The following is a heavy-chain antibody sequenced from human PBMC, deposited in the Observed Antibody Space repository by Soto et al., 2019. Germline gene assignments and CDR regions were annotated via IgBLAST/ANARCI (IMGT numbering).Heavy chain of an antibody. CDR2: VYYTGST. CDR1: GGSMSGYY. Sequence: SETLSLTCRVAGGSMSGYYWSWVRLAPGKGLEWIGYVYYTGSTNYNPSLQSRVSISVDTSNKHFSLSLSLVTAADTAVYFCARSIAVPSGHIDHWGQGIRVTVPQ. J-gene: IGHJ4*02. V-gene: IGHV4-59*01. CDR3: ARSIAVPSGHIDH. D-gene: IGHD6-6*01.